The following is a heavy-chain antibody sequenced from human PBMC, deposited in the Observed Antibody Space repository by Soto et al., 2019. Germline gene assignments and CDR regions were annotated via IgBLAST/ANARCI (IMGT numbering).Heavy chain of an antibody. CDR2: ISYDGSNK. Sequence: QVQLVESGGGVVQPGRSLRLSCAASGFTFSSYAMHWVRQAPGKGLEWVAVISYDGSNKYYADSVKGRVTISRDNSKNTLYLQMNSLRAEDTAVYYCAGEGITMVRGHYGMDVWGQGTTVTVSS. CDR1: GFTFSSYA. V-gene: IGHV3-30-3*01. J-gene: IGHJ6*02. CDR3: AGEGITMVRGHYGMDV. D-gene: IGHD3-10*01.